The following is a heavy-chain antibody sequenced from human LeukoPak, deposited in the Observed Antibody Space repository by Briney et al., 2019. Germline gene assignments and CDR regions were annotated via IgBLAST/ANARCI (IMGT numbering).Heavy chain of an antibody. J-gene: IGHJ4*02. Sequence: ASVKVSCKASGYTFTSYGISWVRQAPGQGLEWMGWINTQNGNTAQQKLQGRVTMTTDTSTSTAYMELRSLRSDDTAVYYCARTPFQILPFLSGWCLDYWGQGTLVTVSS. V-gene: IGHV1-18*01. CDR1: GYTFTSYG. CDR2: INTQNGNT. CDR3: ARTPFQILPFLSGWCLDY. D-gene: IGHD6-19*01.